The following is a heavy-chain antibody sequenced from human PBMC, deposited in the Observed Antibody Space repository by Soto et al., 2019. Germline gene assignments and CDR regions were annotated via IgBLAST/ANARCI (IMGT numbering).Heavy chain of an antibody. Sequence: QILDSRGDLLQPGGSLRISCAASGFSFSRHVMSWVRQAPGKGLEWGSSISGSGVGTYYADSVKGRFIISRDNSKNTLDLQMNSLRVEDTAVYYCAKGWCDSWGQGTLVTVSS. CDR2: ISGSGVGT. CDR1: GFSFSRHV. V-gene: IGHV3-23*01. CDR3: AKGWCDS. J-gene: IGHJ5*01.